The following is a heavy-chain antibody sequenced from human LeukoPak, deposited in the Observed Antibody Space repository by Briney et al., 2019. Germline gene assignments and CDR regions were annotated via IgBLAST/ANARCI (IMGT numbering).Heavy chain of an antibody. CDR1: GGTFTKYV. CDR3: AMLGVIPV. Sequence: LVKVSCKASGGTFTKYVISWVREAPGQGLEWMGGFFPVHDTANYAHKFQGRVILTADKSTSTAYMELTSLRSEDTAVYYRAMLGVIPVWGQGTMITVSS. D-gene: IGHD2-21*01. V-gene: IGHV1-69*10. J-gene: IGHJ1*01. CDR2: FFPVHDTA.